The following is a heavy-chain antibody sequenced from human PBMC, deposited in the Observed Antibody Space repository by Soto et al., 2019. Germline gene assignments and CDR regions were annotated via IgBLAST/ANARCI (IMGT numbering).Heavy chain of an antibody. V-gene: IGHV2-5*01. J-gene: IGHJ6*02. CDR3: AXLTYYYGSGSYKRAMDV. CDR1: GFSLSTSGVG. Sequence: SGPTLVNPTQTLTLTCTFSGFSLSTSGVGVGWIRQPPGKALEWLALIYWNDDKRYSPSLKSRLTITKDTSKNQVVLTMTNMDPVDTATYYCAXLTYYYGSGSYKRAMDVWGQGTTVTVSS. D-gene: IGHD3-10*01. CDR2: IYWNDDK.